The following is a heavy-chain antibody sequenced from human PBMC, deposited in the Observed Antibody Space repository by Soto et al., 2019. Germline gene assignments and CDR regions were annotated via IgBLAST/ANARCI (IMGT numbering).Heavy chain of an antibody. CDR2: IIPIFGTA. Sequence: SVKVSCKASGGTFSSYAISWVRQAPGQGLEWMGGIIPIFGTANYAQKFQGRVTITADESTSTAYMELSSLRSEDTAVYYCARAGRRIFGVDIKDYYGMDVWGQGTTVTVSS. CDR1: GGTFSSYA. CDR3: ARAGRRIFGVDIKDYYGMDV. J-gene: IGHJ6*02. V-gene: IGHV1-69*13. D-gene: IGHD3-3*01.